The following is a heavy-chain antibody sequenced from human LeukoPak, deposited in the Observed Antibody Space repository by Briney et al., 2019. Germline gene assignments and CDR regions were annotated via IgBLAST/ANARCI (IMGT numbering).Heavy chain of an antibody. CDR1: GITLSNYG. CDR2: LSGSAGGT. D-gene: IGHD3-16*02. V-gene: IGHV3-23*01. J-gene: IGHJ4*02. Sequence: GGSLRLSCGVSGITLSNYGMSWVRQAPGKGLEWFAGLSGSAGGTNYADSVKGRFTISRDNSKNTLFQQMDRLRAEDTAVYFCAKRGVFVRVFLVGFHKEAYYFDSWGQGAQVTVSS. CDR3: AKRGVFVRVFLVGFHKEAYYFDS.